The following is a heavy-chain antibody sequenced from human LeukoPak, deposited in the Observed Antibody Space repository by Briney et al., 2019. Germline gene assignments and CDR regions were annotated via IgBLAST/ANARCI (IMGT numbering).Heavy chain of an antibody. Sequence: GGSLRLSCAASGFTFDDYAMHWVRQAGKGLEWVSGISWNSGSIGYADSVKGRFTISRDNAKNSLYLQMNSLRAEDTALYYCAKSAAGTGGYYYYYMDVWGKGTTVTISS. CDR2: ISWNSGSI. CDR3: AKSAAGTGGYYYYYMDV. D-gene: IGHD6-19*01. CDR1: GFTFDDYA. J-gene: IGHJ6*03. V-gene: IGHV3-9*01.